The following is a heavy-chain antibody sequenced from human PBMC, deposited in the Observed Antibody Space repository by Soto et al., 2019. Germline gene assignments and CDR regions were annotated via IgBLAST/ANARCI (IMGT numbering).Heavy chain of an antibody. CDR2: IYYSGST. CDR1: GGSISSYY. CDR3: ARDLVPGYTGFSDY. D-gene: IGHD5-12*01. J-gene: IGHJ4*02. V-gene: IGHV4-59*12. Sequence: SETLSLTCTVSGGSISSYYWSWIRQPPGKGLEWIGYIYYSGSTNYNPSLKSRVTISVDTSKNQFSLKLSSVAAADTAVSYCARDLVPGYTGFSDYWGQGTLVTVSS.